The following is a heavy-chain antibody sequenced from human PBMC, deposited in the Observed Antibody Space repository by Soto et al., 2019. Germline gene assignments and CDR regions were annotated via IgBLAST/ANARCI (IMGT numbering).Heavy chain of an antibody. J-gene: IGHJ3*02. CDR2: ISAYNGNT. Sequence: GASVKVSCKASGYTFTSYGISWVRQAPGQGLEWMGWISAYNGNTNYAQKLQGRVTMTTDTSTSTAYMELRSLRSDDTAVYYCARDKSAPYYDFLFGFSPPVDATVIWYPGPLGT. CDR3: ARDKSAPYYDFLFGFSPPVDATVI. V-gene: IGHV1-18*01. CDR1: GYTFTSYG. D-gene: IGHD3-3*01.